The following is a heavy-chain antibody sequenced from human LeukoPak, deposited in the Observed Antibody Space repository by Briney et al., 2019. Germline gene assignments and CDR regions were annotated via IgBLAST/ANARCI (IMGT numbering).Heavy chain of an antibody. Sequence: GGSLRLSCAASGFTFSSYSMNWVRQAPGKGLEWVSSISSSSSYIYYADSVKGRFTISRDNAKNSLYLQMNSLRAEDTAVYYCAGRDYYGSGDYDYWGQGTLVTVSS. V-gene: IGHV3-21*01. D-gene: IGHD3-10*01. CDR2: ISSSSSYI. CDR3: AGRDYYGSGDYDY. J-gene: IGHJ4*02. CDR1: GFTFSSYS.